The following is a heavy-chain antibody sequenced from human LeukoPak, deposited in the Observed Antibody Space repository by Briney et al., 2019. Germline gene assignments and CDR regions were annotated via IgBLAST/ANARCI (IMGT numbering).Heavy chain of an antibody. V-gene: IGHV4-59*01. CDR2: IFYSGST. Sequence: PSETLSLTCAVSGGPIGTYYWSWIRHPPGTGLEWIGYIFYSGSTKYNPSPKTRVTISVDTSKNEFSLKLNSVAAADTAVYYCARMPRSLGAFDIWGQGTMVTVSS. D-gene: IGHD2-15*01. CDR1: GGPIGTYY. J-gene: IGHJ3*02. CDR3: ARMPRSLGAFDI.